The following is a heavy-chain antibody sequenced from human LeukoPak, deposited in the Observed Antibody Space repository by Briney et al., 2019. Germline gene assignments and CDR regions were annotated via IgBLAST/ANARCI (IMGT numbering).Heavy chain of an antibody. CDR2: IYYSGST. J-gene: IGHJ5*02. Sequence: PSETLSLTCTVSGGSISSYYWSWIRQPPGKGLEWIGYIYYSGSTSYNPSLKSRVTISVDTSKNQFPLKLSSVTAADTAVYYCARVLRWGGNIAAAVWFDPWGQGTLVTVSS. V-gene: IGHV4-59*01. D-gene: IGHD6-13*01. CDR1: GGSISSYY. CDR3: ARVLRWGGNIAAAVWFDP.